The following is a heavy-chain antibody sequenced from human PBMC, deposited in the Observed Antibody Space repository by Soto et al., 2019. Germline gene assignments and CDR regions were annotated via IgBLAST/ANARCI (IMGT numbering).Heavy chain of an antibody. J-gene: IGHJ4*02. CDR1: GGSISSSNW. Sequence: SETLSLTCAISGGSISSSNWWTWVRQPPGKGLEWIGEIYHSGSTNYNPSLKSRVTISVDKSKNQFSLELRSLTSDDTAVYYCTRAGASDWNYVSTSSWGQGTLVTVSS. CDR2: IYHSGST. CDR3: TRAGASDWNYVSTSS. D-gene: IGHD1-7*01. V-gene: IGHV4-4*02.